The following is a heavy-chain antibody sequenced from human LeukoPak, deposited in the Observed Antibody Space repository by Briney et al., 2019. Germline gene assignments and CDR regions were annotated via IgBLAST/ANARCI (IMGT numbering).Heavy chain of an antibody. CDR3: ARSQVTMVRGVIISYNFDY. CDR1: GYSFTSYW. J-gene: IGHJ4*02. D-gene: IGHD3-10*01. V-gene: IGHV5-51*01. CDR2: IYPGDSDT. Sequence: ESLKISCKGSGYSFTSYWIGWVRQMPGKGLEWMGIIYPGDSDTRYSPSFQGQVTISADKSISTAYLQWSSLKASDTAMYYCARSQVTMVRGVIISYNFDYWGQGTLVTVSS.